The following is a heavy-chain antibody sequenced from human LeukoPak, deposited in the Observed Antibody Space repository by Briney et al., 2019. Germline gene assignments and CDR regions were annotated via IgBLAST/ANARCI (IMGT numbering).Heavy chain of an antibody. CDR3: ARDLYRDGSIY. D-gene: IGHD5-24*01. CDR1: GFTFSSYA. CDR2: ISGSGGST. Sequence: PGGPLRLSCAASGFTFSSYAMSWVRQAPGKGVEWVSAISGSGGSTYYADSVKGRFTISRDKAKNSLYLQKNSLRAEDTAVFSCARDLYRDGSIYWGQGPLFPVPS. J-gene: IGHJ4*02. V-gene: IGHV3-23*01.